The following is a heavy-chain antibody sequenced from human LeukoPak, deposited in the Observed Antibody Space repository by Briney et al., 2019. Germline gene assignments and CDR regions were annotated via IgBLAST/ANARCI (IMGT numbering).Heavy chain of an antibody. D-gene: IGHD2-15*01. CDR1: GGSISSGGYY. CDR3: ARDVVVVVAANLYYYYGMDV. J-gene: IGHJ6*04. CDR2: IYYSGST. Sequence: SETLSLTCTVSGGSISSGGYYWSWIRQHPGKGLEWIGYIYYSGSTYYNPSLKSRVTISVDTSKNQFSLKLSSVTAADTAVYYCARDVVVVVAANLYYYYGMDVWGNGTTVIVSS. V-gene: IGHV4-31*03.